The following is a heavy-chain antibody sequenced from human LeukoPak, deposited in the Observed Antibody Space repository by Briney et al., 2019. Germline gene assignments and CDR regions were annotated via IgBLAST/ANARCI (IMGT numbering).Heavy chain of an antibody. J-gene: IGHJ4*02. D-gene: IGHD3-22*01. V-gene: IGHV1-46*01. CDR2: INPSGGRT. CDR3: AREPDYYDSRRRFDY. Sequence: GASVKVSCKASGYTFTNYYMHWVRQAPGQGLEWMGMINPSGGRTSYAQKFQGRVTMTRDTSTSTVYMEMSSLRSEDTAVYYCAREPDYYDSRRRFDYWGQGTLVTVSS. CDR1: GYTFTNYY.